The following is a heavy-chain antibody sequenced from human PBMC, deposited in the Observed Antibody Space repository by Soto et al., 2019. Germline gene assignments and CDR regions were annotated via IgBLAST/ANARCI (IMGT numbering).Heavy chain of an antibody. V-gene: IGHV4-59*12. D-gene: IGHD2-21*01. J-gene: IGHJ4*01. CDR1: GASISVYS. CDR3: AAAGFTLLNGHVDE. Sequence: SETLSLTCTVSGASISVYSWSWIRQPPGKGLEWIGYIYYSGSTNYNPSLKSRVAISVDTSKNQFSLNLRSVTAADTAVYYCAAAGFTLLNGHVDEWGQGTMVTVSS. CDR2: IYYSGST.